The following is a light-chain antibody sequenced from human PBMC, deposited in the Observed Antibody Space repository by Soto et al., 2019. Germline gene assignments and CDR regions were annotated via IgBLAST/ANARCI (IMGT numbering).Light chain of an antibody. J-gene: IGKJ1*01. CDR1: QSISSN. CDR3: QHYRNWPPWT. CDR2: GAS. V-gene: IGKV3-15*01. Sequence: EIVMTQSPATLSVSPGERATLSCRASQSISSNLAWYQQKPGQAPSLLIYGASTMAAAIPARFSGSGSGTEFTLTISSLKSEDFAVYFCQHYRNWPPWTFGQGAPVDIK.